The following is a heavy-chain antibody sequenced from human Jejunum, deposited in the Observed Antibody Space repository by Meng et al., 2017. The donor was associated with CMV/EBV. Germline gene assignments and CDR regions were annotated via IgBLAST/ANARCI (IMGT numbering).Heavy chain of an antibody. CDR3: ARVVLSSTRPYFDF. J-gene: IGHJ4*02. CDR1: ELTFSRYE. D-gene: IGHD5/OR15-5a*01. Sequence: ELTFSRYEMSWVRQAPGKGLEWVSYISGSGNTVYYGDSVRGRFTISRDNAKNSVYLQMNGLRAEDTAVYYCARVVLSSTRPYFDFWGQGTLVTVSS. V-gene: IGHV3-48*03. CDR2: ISGSGNTV.